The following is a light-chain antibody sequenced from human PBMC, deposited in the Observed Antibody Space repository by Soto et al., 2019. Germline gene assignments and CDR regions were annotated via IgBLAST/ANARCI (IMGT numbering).Light chain of an antibody. V-gene: IGKV3-11*01. CDR2: DAS. CDR1: QSVSSY. J-gene: IGKJ5*01. Sequence: EVVMTQSPATLSVSPGERATLSCRASQSVSSYLAWYQQKPGQAPRLLIYDASNRATGIPARLSGSGSGTDFTLTISSLEPEDFAVYYCQQRSNWPPFGQGTRLEI. CDR3: QQRSNWPP.